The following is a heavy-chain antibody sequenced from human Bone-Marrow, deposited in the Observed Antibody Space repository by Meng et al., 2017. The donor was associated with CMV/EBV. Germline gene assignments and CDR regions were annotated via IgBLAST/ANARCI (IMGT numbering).Heavy chain of an antibody. CDR1: GYSFTTYA. J-gene: IGHJ4*02. Sequence: QVQLVQSGAEVKKPWASVKVSCKASGYSFTTYAMHWVRQAPGQRLEWMGWINAGNGNTKYSEKFQSRVTITRDTAASTAYMELSSLRSEDTAVYYCARTGCSSSSCYDYWGPGTMVTV. CDR3: ARTGCSSSSCYDY. CDR2: INAGNGNT. D-gene: IGHD2-2*01. V-gene: IGHV1-3*01.